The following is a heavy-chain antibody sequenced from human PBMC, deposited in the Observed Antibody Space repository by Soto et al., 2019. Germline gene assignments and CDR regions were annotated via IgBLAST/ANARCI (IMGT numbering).Heavy chain of an antibody. J-gene: IGHJ4*02. Sequence: GGSLRLSCAASGFTFSNAWMNWVRQAPGKGLEWVGRIKSKTDGGTTDYAAPVKGRFTISRDDSKNTLYLQMNSLKTEDTAVYYCTTSGRSFYFSHVHRKENKGQYYFDYWGQGTLVTVSS. CDR1: GFTFSNAW. CDR2: IKSKTDGGTT. CDR3: TTSGRSFYFSHVHRKENKGQYYFDY. V-gene: IGHV3-15*07. D-gene: IGHD2-21*01.